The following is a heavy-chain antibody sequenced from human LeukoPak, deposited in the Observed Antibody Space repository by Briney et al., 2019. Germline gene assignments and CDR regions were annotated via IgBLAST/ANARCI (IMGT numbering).Heavy chain of an antibody. Sequence: GGTLRLSCAASGFTFSSYGMSWVRQAPGKGLQWVSVIIGSGSSTYYADSVKGRFTISRDNAKNSLYLQMNSLRAEDTAVYYCAELGITMIGGVWGKGTTVTISS. D-gene: IGHD3-22*01. V-gene: IGHV3-23*01. CDR2: IIGSGSST. J-gene: IGHJ6*04. CDR1: GFTFSSYG. CDR3: AELGITMIGGV.